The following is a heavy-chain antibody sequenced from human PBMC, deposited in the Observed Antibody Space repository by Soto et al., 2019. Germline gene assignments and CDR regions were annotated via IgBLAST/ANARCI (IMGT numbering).Heavy chain of an antibody. CDR1: GFTFVNYA. Sequence: EVQLLESGGGLVQPGGSLRLSCAASGFTFVNYAMNWVRQAPGKGLEWVATFSGSGTSTYYADSVKGRFTISRDTSRNTLYLQMNSLRAEDTAVYYCAKGTSNGGWFNPFDYWGQGTLVTVSS. V-gene: IGHV3-23*01. D-gene: IGHD6-19*01. J-gene: IGHJ4*02. CDR3: AKGTSNGGWFNPFDY. CDR2: FSGSGTST.